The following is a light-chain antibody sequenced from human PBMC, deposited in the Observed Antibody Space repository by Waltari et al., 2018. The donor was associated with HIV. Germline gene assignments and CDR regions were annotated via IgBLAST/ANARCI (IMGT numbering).Light chain of an antibody. CDR3: QQYIEWPLP. V-gene: IGKV3-15*01. Sequence: EIVMPQSPVSLSMSPGQRASLSCRASQTMSGNIAWYQQKHGPAPRLLIFAASTRATGVPARFSGSGLGTEFTLSIRDLQSEDFAIYHCQQYIEWPLPFGQGTKVEVK. J-gene: IGKJ1*01. CDR1: QTMSGN. CDR2: AAS.